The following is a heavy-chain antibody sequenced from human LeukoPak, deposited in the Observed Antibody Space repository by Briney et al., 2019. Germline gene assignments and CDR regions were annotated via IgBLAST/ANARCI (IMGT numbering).Heavy chain of an antibody. D-gene: IGHD3-22*01. CDR1: GGSFSGYY. V-gene: IGHV4-34*01. CDR3: ARGSRYYYDSSGYGFDYYYYYGMDV. J-gene: IGHJ6*02. Sequence: PSETLSLTCAVYGGSFSGYYWSWIRQPPGKGLEWIGEINHSGSTNYNPSLKSRVTISVDRSKNQFSLKLSSVTAADTAVYYCARGSRYYYDSSGYGFDYYYYYGMDVWGQGTTVTVSS. CDR2: INHSGST.